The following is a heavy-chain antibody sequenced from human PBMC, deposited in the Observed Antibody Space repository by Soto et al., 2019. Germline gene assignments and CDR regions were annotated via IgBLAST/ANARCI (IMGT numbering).Heavy chain of an antibody. J-gene: IGHJ6*02. V-gene: IGHV3-53*01. Sequence: PGGSMRLSCAASGSTARSNYMTWVRRAPGKGLEWVSVIYRDGKIYYAASVKGRFTTSSDNSQNTWFLQMNSLRAEDTAVYYCARDSGLIWGNYGMDVWGQGTTVTVSS. CDR2: IYRDGKI. CDR1: GSTARSNY. D-gene: IGHD2-15*01. CDR3: ARDSGLIWGNYGMDV.